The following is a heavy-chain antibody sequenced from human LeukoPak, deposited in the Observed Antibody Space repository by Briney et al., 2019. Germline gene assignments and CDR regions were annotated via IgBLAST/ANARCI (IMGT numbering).Heavy chain of an antibody. CDR3: ARDHDGDSEYFDY. V-gene: IGHV3-7*01. CDR2: IKQDGSDK. D-gene: IGHD4-17*01. CDR1: GFTFRTFW. J-gene: IGHJ4*02. Sequence: PGGSLTLSCAASGFTFRTFWMAWVRQAPGEGLEWVANIKQDGSDKYYLDSVEGRFTISRDNADNSLYLQLNSLRVEDTAVYYCARDHDGDSEYFDYWGQGTLVTVSS.